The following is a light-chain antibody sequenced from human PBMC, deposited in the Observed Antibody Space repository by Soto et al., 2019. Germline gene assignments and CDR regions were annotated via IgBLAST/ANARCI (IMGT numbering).Light chain of an antibody. V-gene: IGKV3-20*01. Sequence: EIVLTQSPGTLSLSPGERATLSCRASQSVSDMYLAWYQQKPGQAPRLLIYASNRATGIPDRFSGSGSGIDFTLTISRLEPEDFAVYYCQHYGTSALFGPGTKVDI. J-gene: IGKJ3*01. CDR3: QHYGTSAL. CDR2: AS. CDR1: QSVSDMY.